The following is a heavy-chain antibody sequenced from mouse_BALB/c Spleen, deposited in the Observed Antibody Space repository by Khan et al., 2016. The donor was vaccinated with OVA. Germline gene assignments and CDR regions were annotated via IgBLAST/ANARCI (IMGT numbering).Heavy chain of an antibody. Sequence: QVQLKQSGPGLVAPSQSLSITCTVSGSSSTSYGVSWARQTPGKGLEWLGVICSDGNTNYHSSLKSRLTITKDNSKSQVLLKLNSLQTDDTATYYCAISFYGYDWFAYWGQGSLVTVSA. CDR2: ICSDGNT. CDR1: GSSSTSYG. D-gene: IGHD2-2*01. V-gene: IGHV2-3*01. J-gene: IGHJ3*01. CDR3: AISFYGYDWFAY.